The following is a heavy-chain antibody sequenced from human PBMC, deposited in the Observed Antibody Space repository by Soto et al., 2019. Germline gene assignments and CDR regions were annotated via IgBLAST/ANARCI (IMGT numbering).Heavy chain of an antibody. V-gene: IGHV3-33*01. CDR2: IWYDGSIE. D-gene: IGHD2-15*01. J-gene: IGHJ4*02. CDR3: AGDRRYCSGGSCYSTFDY. Sequence: QVQLVESGGGVVQPGRSLRLSCAASGFTFSSYPMHWVRQAPGKGPEWVAVIWYDGSIEDYVDSVKGRFTISRDNSKNTLYLKMNSLRAEDTAVYYCAGDRRYCSGGSCYSTFDYWGQGTLVTVSS. CDR1: GFTFSSYP.